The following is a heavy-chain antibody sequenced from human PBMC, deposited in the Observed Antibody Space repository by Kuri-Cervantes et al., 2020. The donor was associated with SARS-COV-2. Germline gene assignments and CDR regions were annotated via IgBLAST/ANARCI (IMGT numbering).Heavy chain of an antibody. J-gene: IGHJ4*02. CDR2: ISYDGSNK. CDR3: ARDGGGYYDSSGYYGQLGFDY. Sequence: GESLKISCAASGFTLSSYGMHWVRQAPGKGLEWVAVISYDGSNKYYADSVKGRFTISRDNSKNTLYLQMNSLRAEDTAVYYCARDGGGYYDSSGYYGQLGFDYWGQGTLVTVSS. D-gene: IGHD3-22*01. CDR1: GFTLSSYG. V-gene: IGHV3-30*03.